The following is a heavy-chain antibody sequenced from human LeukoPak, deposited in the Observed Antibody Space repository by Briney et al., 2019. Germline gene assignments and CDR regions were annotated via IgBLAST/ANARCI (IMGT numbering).Heavy chain of an antibody. CDR1: GYRFTSYW. CDR3: ASAAMLRGSFSY. V-gene: IGHV5-51*01. J-gene: IGHJ4*02. D-gene: IGHD5-18*01. CDR2: IYPGDSDT. Sequence: GESLKISCKGSGYRFTSYWIGWVRQLPGKGLEWMGIIYPGDSDTRYSPSFQGQVTISADKSITTAYLQWSGLKASDTAMYYCASAAMLRGSFSYWGQGTLVTVSS.